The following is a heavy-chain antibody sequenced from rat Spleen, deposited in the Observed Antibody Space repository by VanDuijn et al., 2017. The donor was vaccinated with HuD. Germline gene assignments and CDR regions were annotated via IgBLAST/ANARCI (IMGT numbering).Heavy chain of an antibody. V-gene: IGHV5-7*01. CDR2: IIYDGSST. D-gene: IGHD4-2*01. CDR3: ARHKAGTYWYFDF. CDR1: GFNFSNYG. Sequence: EVQLVESGGGLVQPGRSMKLSCAVSGFNFSNYGMAWVRQAPKKGLEWVATIIYDGSSTYYRDSVKGRFTISRDNAKSTLYLQMDSLRSEDTATYYCARHKAGTYWYFDFWGPGTMVTVSS. J-gene: IGHJ1*01.